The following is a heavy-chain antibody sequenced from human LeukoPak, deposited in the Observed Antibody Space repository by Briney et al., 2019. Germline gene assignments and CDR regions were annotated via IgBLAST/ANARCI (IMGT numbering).Heavy chain of an antibody. Sequence: PGGSLRLSCAASGFIFSSYWMSWVRQAPGKGLEWVANIKEDGSEKYYVGSVKGRFTISRDNAKNSLYLQTNSLRAEDTAVYYCARRALRYCSSTSCPAQYYGVDVWGKGTTVTVSS. CDR1: GFIFSSYW. CDR3: ARRALRYCSSTSCPAQYYGVDV. V-gene: IGHV3-7*03. J-gene: IGHJ6*04. CDR2: IKEDGSEK. D-gene: IGHD2-2*01.